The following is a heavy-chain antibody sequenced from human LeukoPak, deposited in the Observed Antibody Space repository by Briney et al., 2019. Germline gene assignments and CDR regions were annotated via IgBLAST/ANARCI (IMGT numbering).Heavy chain of an antibody. V-gene: IGHV3-30*03. CDR2: ISYDGSNK. Sequence: PGGSLRLSCAASRFTFSSYGMHWVRQAPGKGLEWVAVISYDGSNKYYADSVKGRFTISRDNSKNMLYLRMNGLRTEDTAVYCCARPKYSGYDHTLDYWGQGTLVTVSS. J-gene: IGHJ4*02. D-gene: IGHD5-12*01. CDR3: ARPKYSGYDHTLDY. CDR1: RFTFSSYG.